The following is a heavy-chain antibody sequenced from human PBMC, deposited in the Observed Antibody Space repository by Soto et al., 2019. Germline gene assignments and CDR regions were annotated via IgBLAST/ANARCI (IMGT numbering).Heavy chain of an antibody. CDR1: GYSIGSGYY. D-gene: IGHD4-17*01. CDR3: ASLDYGDYRGDY. J-gene: IGHJ4*02. V-gene: IGHV4-38-2*02. CDR2: IYQSGTT. Sequence: PSETLSLTCTVSGYSIGSGYYWGWIRQPPGKGLEWIGTIYQSGTTFYNPSLKSRVTILVDTSKNQFSLRLSSVTAADTAVYYCASLDYGDYRGDYWGQGTLVTVSS.